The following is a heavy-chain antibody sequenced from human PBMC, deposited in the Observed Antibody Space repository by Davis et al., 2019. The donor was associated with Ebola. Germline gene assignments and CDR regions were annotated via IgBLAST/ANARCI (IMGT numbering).Heavy chain of an antibody. CDR3: ARALWFDGGNRVFDY. CDR1: GYTFTSYA. J-gene: IGHJ4*02. V-gene: IGHV7-4-1*02. Sequence: AALVKLSCKASGYTFTSYAMNWVRQAPGQGLEWMGWINTNTGNPTYAQGFTGRFVFSLDTSVSTAYLQISSLKAEDTAVYYCARALWFDGGNRVFDYWGQGTLVTVSS. CDR2: INTNTGNP. D-gene: IGHD4-23*01.